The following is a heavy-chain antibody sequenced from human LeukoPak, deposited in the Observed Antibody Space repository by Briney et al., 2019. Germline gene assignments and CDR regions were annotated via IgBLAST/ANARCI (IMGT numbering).Heavy chain of an antibody. Sequence: GGSMRLSCAASGFTFSDHFLDWVRQAPGKGLEWVGRTRNKANSYITEYSASVKGRFTISRDDSKNSLYLQMGSLKADDTAMYYCASIRGTFGYWGQGTPVTVSS. V-gene: IGHV3-72*01. J-gene: IGHJ4*02. CDR1: GFTFSDHF. CDR3: ASIRGTFGY. D-gene: IGHD1-26*01. CDR2: TRNKANSYIT.